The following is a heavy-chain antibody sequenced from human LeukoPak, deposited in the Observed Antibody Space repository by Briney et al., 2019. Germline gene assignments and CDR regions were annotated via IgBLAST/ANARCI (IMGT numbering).Heavy chain of an antibody. V-gene: IGHV3-21*04. J-gene: IGHJ6*03. CDR3: AKVGGYFDWLFGEDYYYYYMDV. CDR2: ISSSSSYI. Sequence: GGSLRLSCAASGFTFSSYSMNWVRQAPGKGLEWVSSISSSSSYIYYADSVKGRFTISRDNAKNSLYLQMNSLRAEDTAVYYCAKVGGYFDWLFGEDYYYYYMDVWGKGTTVTISS. D-gene: IGHD3-9*01. CDR1: GFTFSSYS.